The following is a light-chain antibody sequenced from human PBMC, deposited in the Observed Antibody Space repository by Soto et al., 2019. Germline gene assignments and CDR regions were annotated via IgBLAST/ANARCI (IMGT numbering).Light chain of an antibody. CDR3: AAWDDSLNGSYV. CDR1: RSNIGSNT. V-gene: IGLV1-44*01. J-gene: IGLJ1*01. Sequence: QSVLTQPPSTSGTPGQRVTISCSGSRSNIGSNTVTWYQQLPGTAPKLLIYSNNQRPSGVPDRFSGSKSGTSASLAIRGLQSEDEADYYCAAWDDSLNGSYVFGPGTKVTVL. CDR2: SNN.